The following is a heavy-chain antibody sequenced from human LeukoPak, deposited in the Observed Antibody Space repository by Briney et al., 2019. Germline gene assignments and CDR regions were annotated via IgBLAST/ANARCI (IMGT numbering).Heavy chain of an antibody. CDR1: GFTFSSYG. CDR3: ARGTATTDFDY. V-gene: IGHV3-30*03. D-gene: IGHD1-14*01. Sequence: GGSLRLSCAASGFTFSSYGMPWVRQAPGKGPEWVAAVSYDGDNEHYAASVRGRFTISRDNSKDTLFLQMNSLRAEDTAVYYCARGTATTDFDYWGQGALVIVFS. CDR2: VSYDGDNE. J-gene: IGHJ4*02.